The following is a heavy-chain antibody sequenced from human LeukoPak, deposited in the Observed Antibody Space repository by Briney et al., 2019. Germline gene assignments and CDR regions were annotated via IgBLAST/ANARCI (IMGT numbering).Heavy chain of an antibody. Sequence: SETLSLTCSVSGGSISSGPYFWSWIRQSPGQGLEWIGYIWPSGSTNYNPSLKSRVTMSVDTSKNQFSLKLSSVTAADTAVYYCARDQIVDYDYVWGSYRYTFFDYWGQGTLVTVSS. J-gene: IGHJ4*02. CDR2: IWPSGST. D-gene: IGHD3-16*02. V-gene: IGHV4-30-2*06. CDR3: ARDQIVDYDYVWGSYRYTFFDY. CDR1: GGSISSGPYF.